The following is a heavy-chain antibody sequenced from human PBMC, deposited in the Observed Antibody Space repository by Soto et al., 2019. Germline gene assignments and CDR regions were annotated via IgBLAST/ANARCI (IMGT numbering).Heavy chain of an antibody. Sequence: QVQLQQWGTGLLKPSETLSLHCAVYGESLRGYYWSWIRQTPAMGLEWIGEINHRGTTNHDSSLNSRASISIDTSKNQVSLMLNYVTAADTAVYYCARGYPRSILSTSLTTSYWFDSWGQGTLVNVSS. V-gene: IGHV4-34*04. CDR3: ARGYPRSILSTSLTTSYWFDS. D-gene: IGHD2-21*01. CDR2: INHRGTT. CDR1: GESLRGYY. J-gene: IGHJ5*01.